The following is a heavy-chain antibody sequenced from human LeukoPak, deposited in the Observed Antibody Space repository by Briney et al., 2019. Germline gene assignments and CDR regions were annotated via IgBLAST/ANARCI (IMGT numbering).Heavy chain of an antibody. CDR2: IYTSGST. D-gene: IGHD3-3*01. J-gene: IGHJ5*02. V-gene: IGHV4-61*02. Sequence: SETLSLTCTVSGGSISSGSYYWSWIRQPAGKGLEWIGRIYTSGSTNYNPSLKSRVTISVDTSKNQFPLKLSSVTAADTAVYYCARGQLRFLEWLSFNWFDPWGQGTLVTVSS. CDR1: GGSISSGSYY. CDR3: ARGQLRFLEWLSFNWFDP.